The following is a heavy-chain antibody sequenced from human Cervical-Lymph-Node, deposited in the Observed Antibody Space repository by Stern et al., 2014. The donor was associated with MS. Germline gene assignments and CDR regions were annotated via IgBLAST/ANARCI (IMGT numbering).Heavy chain of an antibody. D-gene: IGHD3-10*01. CDR1: REPFSHYA. CDR2: LIPRLGTT. Sequence: VQLVQSGDEVKKHGSSLKVFCKASREPFSHYALSWALQAPEHGLAWMGGLIPRLGTTSYSQKFQGRITISADTSTNTLYMELSSLTSEDTAVYFCARDQGDYGSGSEDSWFDPWGQVTLVTVSS. V-gene: IGHV1-69*06. J-gene: IGHJ5*02. CDR3: ARDQGDYGSGSEDSWFDP.